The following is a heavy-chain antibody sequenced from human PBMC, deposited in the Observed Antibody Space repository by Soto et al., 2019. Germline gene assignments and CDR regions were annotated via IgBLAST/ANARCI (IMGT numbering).Heavy chain of an antibody. CDR2: IYYVGST. CDR1: GDSIRNGFYY. CDR3: AKNETTRPWFNP. V-gene: IGHV4-31*03. J-gene: IGHJ5*02. Sequence: QVQLQESGPGLVKPSQTLSLICTVSGDSIRNGFYYWSWIRQHPGKGLEWIGNIYYVGSTSYNPSLQSRVTIAIYRSKNQSSLTLNSVTAADTAVYYCAKNETTRPWFNPWGQGTLVIVSS. D-gene: IGHD1-1*01.